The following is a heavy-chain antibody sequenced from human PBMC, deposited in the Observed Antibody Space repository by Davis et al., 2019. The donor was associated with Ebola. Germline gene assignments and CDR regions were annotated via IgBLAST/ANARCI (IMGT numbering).Heavy chain of an antibody. CDR3: ARITLVGYYFDY. CDR2: NNPNSGGT. D-gene: IGHD4-23*01. J-gene: IGHJ4*02. Sequence: ASVKVSCKASGYTFTSHSSRWSRHASGQGLEWMGWNNPNSGGTIYAKKFQSGVTMTRDTSISTAYMELSRLRSDDTAVYYCARITLVGYYFDYWGQGTLVTVSS. CDR1: GYTFTSHS. V-gene: IGHV1-2*02.